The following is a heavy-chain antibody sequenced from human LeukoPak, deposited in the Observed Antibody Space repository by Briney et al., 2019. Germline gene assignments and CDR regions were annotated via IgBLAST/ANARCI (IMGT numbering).Heavy chain of an antibody. CDR1: GFTLNNAW. D-gene: IGHD2/OR15-2a*01. V-gene: IGHV3-15*01. Sequence: GGSLRLSCAASGFTLNNAWMSWVRQAPAKGLEWLGRIKRETDGGTIDYAAPVKGRFTISRDDSRNTLYLQMDSLKIEDTAVYYCTTDRYYGNSELQFQHWGQGTLVTVSS. CDR3: TTDRYYGNSELQFQH. J-gene: IGHJ1*01. CDR2: IKRETDGGTI.